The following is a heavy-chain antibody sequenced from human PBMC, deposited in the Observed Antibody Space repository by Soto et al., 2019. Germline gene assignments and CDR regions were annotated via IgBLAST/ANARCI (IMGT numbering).Heavy chain of an antibody. D-gene: IGHD2-2*02. CDR3: AREAIVVVPAAIHYGMDV. CDR1: GGTFSSYA. Sequence: QVQLVQSGAEVKKPGSSVKVSCKASGGTFSSYAISWVRQAPGQGLEWMGGIIPIFGTANYAQKFQGRVTITADESTSTAYMELSSLRSEDTAAYYCAREAIVVVPAAIHYGMDVCGQGTTVTVSS. CDR2: IIPIFGTA. J-gene: IGHJ6*02. V-gene: IGHV1-69*01.